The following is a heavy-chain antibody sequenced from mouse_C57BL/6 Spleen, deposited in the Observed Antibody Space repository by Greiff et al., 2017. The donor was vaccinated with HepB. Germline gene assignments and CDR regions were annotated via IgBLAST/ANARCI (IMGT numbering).Heavy chain of an antibody. CDR2: IDPSDSYT. CDR3: ARGGYDYERTFDY. V-gene: IGHV1-69*01. D-gene: IGHD2-4*01. J-gene: IGHJ2*01. Sequence: QVQLKQPGAELVMPGASVKLSCKASGYTFTSYWMHWVKQRPGQGLEWIGEIDPSDSYTNYNQKFKGKSTLTVDKSSSTAYMQLSSLTSEDSAVYYCARGGYDYERTFDYWGQGTTLTVSS. CDR1: GYTFTSYW.